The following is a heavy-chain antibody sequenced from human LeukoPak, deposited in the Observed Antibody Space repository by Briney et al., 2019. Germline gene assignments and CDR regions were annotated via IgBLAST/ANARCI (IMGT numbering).Heavy chain of an antibody. CDR3: ARGAYGSNYYYSSYMDV. Sequence: PSETLSLTCAVYGGSFSGYYWSWIRQPPGKGLEWIGEINHSGSTNYNPSLKSRVTISVDTSKNQFSLKLSSVTAADTAVYYCARGAYGSNYYYSSYMDVWGKGTTVTVSS. V-gene: IGHV4-34*01. CDR2: INHSGST. D-gene: IGHD3-10*01. J-gene: IGHJ6*03. CDR1: GGSFSGYY.